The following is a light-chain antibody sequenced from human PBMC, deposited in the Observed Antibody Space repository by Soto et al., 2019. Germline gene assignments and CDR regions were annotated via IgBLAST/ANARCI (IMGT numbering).Light chain of an antibody. V-gene: IGKV1-6*01. CDR3: LQDYNSPLT. Sequence: AIQMTHSPSSLSASVGDRVTITCRASQGIRNDLGWYQQKPGKAPKLLIYGASSLQSGVPSRFSGSGSGTDFTLTINSLQPEDFATYYCLQDYNSPLTFGGGTKVEI. CDR1: QGIRND. J-gene: IGKJ4*01. CDR2: GAS.